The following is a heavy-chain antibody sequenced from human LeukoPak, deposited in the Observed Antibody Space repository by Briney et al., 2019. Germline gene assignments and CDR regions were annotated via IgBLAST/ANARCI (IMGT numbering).Heavy chain of an antibody. CDR1: GYTFTGYY. CDR2: IHPNSGGT. Sequence: ASVKVSCKASGYTFTGYYIHWVRQAPGQGLDWVGWIHPNSGGTNYAQNFQGRVTMTRDTSISTAYMELSSLRSDDTAVYFCAASITSIADYWGQGSPVTVSS. J-gene: IGHJ4*02. V-gene: IGHV1-2*02. CDR3: AASITSIADY. D-gene: IGHD1-14*01.